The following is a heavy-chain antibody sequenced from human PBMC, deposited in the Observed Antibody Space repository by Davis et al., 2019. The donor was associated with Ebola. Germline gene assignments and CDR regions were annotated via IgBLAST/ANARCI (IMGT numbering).Heavy chain of an antibody. CDR1: GFTFSSYS. D-gene: IGHD3-3*01. Sequence: GGSLRLSCAASGFTFSSYSMNWVRQAPGKGLEWVSYISSSSSTIYYADSVKGRFTISRDNSKNTLYLQMNSLRAEDTAVYYCARALRFLEWSAGYWGQGTLVTVSS. V-gene: IGHV3-48*01. CDR3: ARALRFLEWSAGY. CDR2: ISSSSSTI. J-gene: IGHJ4*02.